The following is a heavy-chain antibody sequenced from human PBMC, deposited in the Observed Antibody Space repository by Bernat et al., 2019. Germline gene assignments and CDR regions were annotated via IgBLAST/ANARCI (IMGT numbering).Heavy chain of an antibody. D-gene: IGHD3-3*01. Sequence: QVQLVQSGAEVKKPGASVKVSCKASGYTFTSYGISWVRQAPGQGLEWMGWISAYNGNTNYAQKLQGRVTMTTDTSTSTAYMELRSLRSDDTAVYYCAREPPLSDYDFWSGYPSVNFDYWGQGTLVTVSS. CDR1: GYTFTSYG. CDR3: AREPPLSDYDFWSGYPSVNFDY. V-gene: IGHV1-18*01. J-gene: IGHJ4*02. CDR2: ISAYNGNT.